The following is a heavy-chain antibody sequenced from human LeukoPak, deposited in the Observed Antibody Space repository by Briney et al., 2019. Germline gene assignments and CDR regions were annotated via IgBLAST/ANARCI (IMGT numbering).Heavy chain of an antibody. CDR2: ISYDGSNK. V-gene: IGHV3-30-3*01. CDR3: AREDYGDIYFDY. Sequence: GGSLRLSCAASGFTFSSYAMHWVRQAPGKGLEWVAVISYDGSNKYYADSVKGRFTTSRDNSKNTLYLQMNSLSAEDTAVYYCAREDYGDIYFDYWGQGTLVTVYS. CDR1: GFTFSSYA. D-gene: IGHD4-17*01. J-gene: IGHJ4*02.